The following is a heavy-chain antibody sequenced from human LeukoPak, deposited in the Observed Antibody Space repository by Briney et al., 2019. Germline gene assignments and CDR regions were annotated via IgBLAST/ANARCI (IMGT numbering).Heavy chain of an antibody. CDR1: GFTFSNYA. J-gene: IGHJ4*02. CDR3: GRDQNVAAAGYPYDY. CDR2: ISGSGDST. V-gene: IGHV3-23*01. Sequence: GGSLRLSCAASGFTFSNYAMSWVRQAPGKGLEWVSAISGSGDSTYYADSVKGRFTISRDNSKNTLYLQMNSLRAEDTAVYYCGRDQNVAAAGYPYDYWGQGTLVTVPS. D-gene: IGHD6-13*01.